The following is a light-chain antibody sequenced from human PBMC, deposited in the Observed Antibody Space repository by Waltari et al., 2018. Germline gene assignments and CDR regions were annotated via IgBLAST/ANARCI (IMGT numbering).Light chain of an antibody. CDR3: QSYDSSLSVYVV. CDR1: SSKIGAGYD. V-gene: IGLV1-40*01. Sequence: QSVLTPPPSVSGAPGQRVTISCTGSSSKIGAGYDAHWYQQLPGTAPKLLIYGNSNRPSGVPDRFSGSKSGTSASLAITGLQAEDEADYYCQSYDSSLSVYVVFGGGTKLTVL. CDR2: GNS. J-gene: IGLJ2*01.